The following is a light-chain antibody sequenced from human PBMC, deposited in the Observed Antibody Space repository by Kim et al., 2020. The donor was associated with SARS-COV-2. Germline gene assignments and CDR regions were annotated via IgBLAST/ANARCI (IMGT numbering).Light chain of an antibody. Sequence: GSVGDRVTITCRTGQPISNYLSWYQQKPVKVPMLLIYDVSTLQSGVPSRFSGSGSGTDFTLTISSLQPEDFATYYCQESYSASWTFGQGTKVDIK. CDR3: QESYSASWT. J-gene: IGKJ1*01. V-gene: IGKV1-39*01. CDR1: QPISNY. CDR2: DVS.